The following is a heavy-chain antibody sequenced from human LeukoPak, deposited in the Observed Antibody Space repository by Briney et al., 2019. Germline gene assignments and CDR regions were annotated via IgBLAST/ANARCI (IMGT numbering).Heavy chain of an antibody. D-gene: IGHD3-10*01. V-gene: IGHV4-28*03. CDR2: IYYSGST. CDR3: ARELLWFGEDYYYYYMDV. J-gene: IGHJ6*03. CDR1: GYSISSSNW. Sequence: SETLSLTCAVSGYSISSSNWWGWIRQPPGKGLEWIGYIYYSGSTYYNPSLKSRVTMSVDTSKNQFSLKLCSVTAADTAVYYCARELLWFGEDYYYYYMDVWGKGTTVTVSS.